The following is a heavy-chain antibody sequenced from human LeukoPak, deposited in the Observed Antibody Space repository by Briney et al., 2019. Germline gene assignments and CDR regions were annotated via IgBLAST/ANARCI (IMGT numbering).Heavy chain of an antibody. CDR3: ARHGGYSYGVDY. Sequence: ASVKVSCKASGYTFTSYDINWVRQATGQGLEWMGWMNPNSGNTGYAQKFQGRVTITRNTSISTAYMELSRLRSEDTAVYYCARHGGYSYGVDYWGQGTLVTVSS. J-gene: IGHJ4*02. D-gene: IGHD5-18*01. CDR2: MNPNSGNT. V-gene: IGHV1-8*03. CDR1: GYTFTSYD.